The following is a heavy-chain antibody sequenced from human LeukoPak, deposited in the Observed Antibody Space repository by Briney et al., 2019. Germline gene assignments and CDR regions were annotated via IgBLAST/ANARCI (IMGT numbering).Heavy chain of an antibody. Sequence: GSLRLSCAASGFTFSSYWMTWVRQAPGKGLEWVSGISGSGGNTYYADSVKGRLTISRDNSKNTLYLQMNSLRAEDTALYYCAKYSSNTLLRPFDYWGQGTLVTVSS. CDR3: AKYSSNTLLRPFDY. CDR1: GFTFSSYW. J-gene: IGHJ4*02. CDR2: ISGSGGNT. V-gene: IGHV3-23*01. D-gene: IGHD3-3*01.